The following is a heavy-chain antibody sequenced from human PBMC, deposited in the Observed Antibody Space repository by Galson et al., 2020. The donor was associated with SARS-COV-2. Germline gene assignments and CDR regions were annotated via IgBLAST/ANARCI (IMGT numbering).Heavy chain of an antibody. CDR3: ARGVGIFGVVAHYGMDV. CDR1: GYSFTSYW. D-gene: IGHD3-3*01. J-gene: IGHJ6*02. Sequence: KIGESLKISCKGSGYSFTSYWIGWVRQMPGKGLEWMGIIYPGDSDTRYSPSFQGQVTISADKSISTAYLQWSSLKASDTAMYYCARGVGIFGVVAHYGMDVWGQGTTVTVSS. V-gene: IGHV5-51*01. CDR2: IYPGDSDT.